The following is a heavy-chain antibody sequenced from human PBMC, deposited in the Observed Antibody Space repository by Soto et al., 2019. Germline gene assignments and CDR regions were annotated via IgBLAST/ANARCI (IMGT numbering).Heavy chain of an antibody. D-gene: IGHD4-4*01. V-gene: IGHV4-30-2*01. Sequence: PSETLSLTCAVSGGSINSGGYSWSWIRQPPGKGLEWIGYIYHSGSTYYNPSLKSRVTISVDRSKNQFSLKLSSVTAADTAVYYCARVLTTVTTRWFDPWGQGTLVTVSS. CDR3: ARVLTTVTTRWFDP. CDR2: IYHSGST. J-gene: IGHJ5*02. CDR1: GGSINSGGYS.